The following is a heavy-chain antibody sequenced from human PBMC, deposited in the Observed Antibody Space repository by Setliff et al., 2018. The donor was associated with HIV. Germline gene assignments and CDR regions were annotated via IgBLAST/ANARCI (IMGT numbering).Heavy chain of an antibody. CDR1: GGSISTGGYY. V-gene: IGHV4-31*03. J-gene: IGHJ4*02. Sequence: LSLTCTVSGGSISTGGYYWSWIRQHPGKGLEWIGYIYYSGSTYYNPSLQSRVTISVDTSKNHFSLKLNSVTAADTAVYYCARGGALEWELPFDYWGQGTLVTVSS. CDR2: IYYSGST. CDR3: ARGGALEWELPFDY. D-gene: IGHD1-26*01.